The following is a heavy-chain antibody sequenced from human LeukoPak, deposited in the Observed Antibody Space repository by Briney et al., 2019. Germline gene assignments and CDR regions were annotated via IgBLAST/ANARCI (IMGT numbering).Heavy chain of an antibody. V-gene: IGHV4-34*01. CDR3: ARLGDYGDSGDY. Sequence: SETLSLTCAVYGGSFSGYYWSWIRQPPGKGLGWIGEINHSGSTNYNPSLKSRVTISVDTSKNQFSLKLSSVTAADTAVYYCARLGDYGDSGDYWGQGTLVTVSS. J-gene: IGHJ4*02. CDR2: INHSGST. D-gene: IGHD4-17*01. CDR1: GGSFSGYY.